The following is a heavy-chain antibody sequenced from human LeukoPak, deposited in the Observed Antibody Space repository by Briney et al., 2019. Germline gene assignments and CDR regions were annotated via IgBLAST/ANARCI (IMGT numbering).Heavy chain of an antibody. D-gene: IGHD3-16*02. CDR3: ARHRTASDY. Sequence: GGSLRLSCAASGFTFSSYGMSWVRQAPGKGLEWVSAISGSGGSTYYADSVKGRFTISRDNSKNSLYLQMNSLRAEDTAVYYCARHRTASDYWGQGTLVTVSS. V-gene: IGHV3-23*01. CDR1: GFTFSSYG. J-gene: IGHJ4*02. CDR2: ISGSGGST.